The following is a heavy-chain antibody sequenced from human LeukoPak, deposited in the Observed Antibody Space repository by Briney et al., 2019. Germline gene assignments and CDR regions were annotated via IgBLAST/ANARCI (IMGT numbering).Heavy chain of an antibody. V-gene: IGHV4-30-4*08. D-gene: IGHD4-17*01. Sequence: SETLSLTCTVSGGSITSGDYYWSWIRQPPGKGLEWIGYIYHSGSTYYNPSLKSRVTISVDTSKNQFSLKLSSVTAADTAVYYCARGGLFGDYVNYWGQGTLVTVSS. J-gene: IGHJ4*02. CDR2: IYHSGST. CDR3: ARGGLFGDYVNY. CDR1: GGSITSGDYY.